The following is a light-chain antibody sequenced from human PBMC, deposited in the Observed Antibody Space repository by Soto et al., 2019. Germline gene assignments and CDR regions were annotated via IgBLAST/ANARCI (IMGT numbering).Light chain of an antibody. CDR1: QSISSR. CDR2: KAS. Sequence: DIQMTQSPATLSSSVGDRVTISCRASQSISSRLAWYQQKQGEAATLLIYKASSLESGVPARFSGSGSGTEFTLTISSLQPDDFATYYCQQYNSYSFTFGQGTRLEIK. J-gene: IGKJ5*01. V-gene: IGKV1-5*03. CDR3: QQYNSYSFT.